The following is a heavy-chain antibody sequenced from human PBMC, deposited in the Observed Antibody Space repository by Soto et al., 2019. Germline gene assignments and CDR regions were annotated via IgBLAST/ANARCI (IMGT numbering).Heavy chain of an antibody. Sequence: GGSLRLSCAASGFTFSDYYMSWIRQAPGKGLEWVSYISSSGSTIYYADSVKGRFTISRDNAKNSLYLQMNSLRAEDTAVYYCARDRPRLLWFGGAIDYWGQGTLVTVSS. D-gene: IGHD3-10*01. CDR1: GFTFSDYY. CDR3: ARDRPRLLWFGGAIDY. J-gene: IGHJ4*02. V-gene: IGHV3-11*01. CDR2: ISSSGSTI.